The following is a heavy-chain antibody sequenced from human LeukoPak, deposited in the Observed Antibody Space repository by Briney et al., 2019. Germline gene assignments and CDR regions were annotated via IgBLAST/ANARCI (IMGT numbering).Heavy chain of an antibody. V-gene: IGHV3-30-3*01. CDR1: GFTFSSYA. J-gene: IGHJ4*02. Sequence: GGSLRLSCAASGFTFSSYAMHWVRQAPGKGLEWVAVISYDGSNKYYADSVKGRFTISRDNSKNTLYLQMNSLRAEGTAVYYCARDLEEDMITFGGVPDYWGQGTLVTVSS. CDR2: ISYDGSNK. D-gene: IGHD3-16*01. CDR3: ARDLEEDMITFGGVPDY.